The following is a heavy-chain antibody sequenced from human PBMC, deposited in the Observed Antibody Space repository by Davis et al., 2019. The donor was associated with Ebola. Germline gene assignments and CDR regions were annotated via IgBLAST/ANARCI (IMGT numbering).Heavy chain of an antibody. CDR2: IKTDGTMT. Sequence: GSLRLSCAASGFSFSSYWMHWVRQAPGKGLVWVSRIKTDGTMTGYGDSVQGRFTISRDNAKNTLYLQMNDLRAEDTAVYYCAREGRVFGCDYWGQGVLVSVSS. CDR1: GFSFSSYW. J-gene: IGHJ4*02. CDR3: AREGRVFGCDY. D-gene: IGHD3-3*01. V-gene: IGHV3-74*01.